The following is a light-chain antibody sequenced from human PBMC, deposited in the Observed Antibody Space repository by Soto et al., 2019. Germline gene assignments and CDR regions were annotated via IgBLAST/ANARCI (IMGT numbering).Light chain of an antibody. Sequence: QSALTQPPSASGSPGQSVTISCTGTSSDVGAYNYVSWYQQHPGKAPKLMIYEVSKRPSGVPDRFSGSKSDNTASLTVSGLHAEDEADYYCSSYAGSNSYVFGTGTKLTVL. CDR3: SSYAGSNSYV. V-gene: IGLV2-8*01. CDR2: EVS. CDR1: SSDVGAYNY. J-gene: IGLJ1*01.